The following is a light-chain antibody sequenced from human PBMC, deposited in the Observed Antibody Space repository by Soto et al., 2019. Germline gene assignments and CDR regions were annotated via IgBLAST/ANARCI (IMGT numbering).Light chain of an antibody. J-gene: IGKJ4*01. Sequence: IGFTKSPGTRLLSPGERATLSCRASQSLSSSYLAWYQQKPGQAPRLLITGASSRATAIPDRFSGSGSGTDFTLTISRRVHEDVAVYYCQQYGSSALTFGGGTKVDI. CDR3: QQYGSSALT. CDR2: GAS. CDR1: QSLSSSY. V-gene: IGKV3-20*01.